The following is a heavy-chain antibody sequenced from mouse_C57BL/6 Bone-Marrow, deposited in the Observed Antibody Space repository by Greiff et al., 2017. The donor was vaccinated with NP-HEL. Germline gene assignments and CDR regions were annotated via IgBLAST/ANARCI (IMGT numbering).Heavy chain of an antibody. J-gene: IGHJ4*01. CDR3: ARSGYYGSSSNWDEDYYARDY. CDR1: GYTFTDYN. V-gene: IGHV1-18*01. CDR2: INPNNGGT. D-gene: IGHD1-1*01. Sequence: EVQLQQSGPELVKPGASVKIPCKASGYTFTDYNMDWVKQSHGKSLEWIGDINPNNGGTIYNQKFKGKATLTVDKSSSTAYMELRSLTCEDTAVYYCARSGYYGSSSNWDEDYYARDYWGQGTSVTVSS.